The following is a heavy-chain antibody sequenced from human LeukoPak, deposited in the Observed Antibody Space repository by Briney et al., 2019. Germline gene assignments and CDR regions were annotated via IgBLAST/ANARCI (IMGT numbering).Heavy chain of an antibody. CDR3: ARAHYYDSSGYPLDY. V-gene: IGHV3-74*01. D-gene: IGHD3-22*01. Sequence: PGGSLRLSCAASGFTFSSYWMHWVRQTPGKGLVWVSRINSDGSNTNYADSVKGQFTISRDNAKNTLYLQMNSLRAEDTAVYYCARAHYYDSSGYPLDYWGQGTLVTVSS. J-gene: IGHJ4*02. CDR2: INSDGSNT. CDR1: GFTFSSYW.